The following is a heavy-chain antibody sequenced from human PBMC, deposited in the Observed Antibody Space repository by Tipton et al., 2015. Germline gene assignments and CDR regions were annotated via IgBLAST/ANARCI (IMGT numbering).Heavy chain of an antibody. CDR2: TSYDGHNR. D-gene: IGHD6-19*01. J-gene: IGHJ4*02. Sequence: SLRLSCTVSGFNFSDNSMHWVRQAPGKGLEWVAVTSYDGHNRYYADSVKGRFTISRDNSKNTLYLQMNSLRAEDTAVYYCARPVYSSGWSPFDYWGQGTLVTVSS. V-gene: IGHV3-30*07. CDR3: ARPVYSSGWSPFDY. CDR1: GFNFSDNS.